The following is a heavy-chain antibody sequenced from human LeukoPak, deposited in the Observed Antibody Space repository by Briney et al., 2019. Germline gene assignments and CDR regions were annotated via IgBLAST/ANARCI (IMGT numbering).Heavy chain of an antibody. Sequence: SSETLSLTCTVSGGSISSHYWNWIRQPPGKGLEWIGHISYSGSTNYNPSLKSRVTISVYTSKNHYSLKLSSVTAADTAVYYCARLSDRILGSYYFDCWGQGTLVTVSS. CDR2: ISYSGST. CDR3: ARLSDRILGSYYFDC. D-gene: IGHD3-9*01. V-gene: IGHV4-59*08. CDR1: GGSISSHY. J-gene: IGHJ4*02.